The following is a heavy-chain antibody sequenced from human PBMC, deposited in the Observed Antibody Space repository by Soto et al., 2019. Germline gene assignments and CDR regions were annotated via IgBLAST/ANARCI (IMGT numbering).Heavy chain of an antibody. CDR3: ARERKFDFWRKGLDV. D-gene: IGHD3-3*01. V-gene: IGHV1-8*01. J-gene: IGHJ6*02. CDR2: MDPNSGST. CDR1: GYTFTSYD. Sequence: ASVKVSCKASGYTFTSYDINWVRQAPGQGLEWLGWMDPNSGSTGYAQNFQGRVTMTRNISINTAHMELSSLRSEETAVYYCARERKFDFWRKGLDVWGQGTTVTVSS.